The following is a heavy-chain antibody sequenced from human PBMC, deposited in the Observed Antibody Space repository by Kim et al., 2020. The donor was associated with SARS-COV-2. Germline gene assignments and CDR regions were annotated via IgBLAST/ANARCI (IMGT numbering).Heavy chain of an antibody. J-gene: IGHJ5*02. CDR3: ARDRDLNWFDP. V-gene: IGHV4-31*02. CDR2: T. D-gene: IGHD3-10*01. Sequence: TYYNPVIKRRVTISVDTSKNQFPQKLSPVTAADTAVYYCARDRDLNWFDPWGQGTLVTVSS.